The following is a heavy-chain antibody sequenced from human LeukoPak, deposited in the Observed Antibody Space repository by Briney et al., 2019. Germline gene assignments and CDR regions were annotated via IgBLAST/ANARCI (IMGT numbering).Heavy chain of an antibody. CDR3: ASTRRGVYLFDY. J-gene: IGHJ4*02. Sequence: SETLSLTCTVSGYSISSGYYWGWIRQPPGKGLEWIGSIYHSGSTYYNPSLKNRLTISVDTSNNQSSLKLRSVTTADTAVYYCASTRRGVYLFDYWGQGTLVTVSS. D-gene: IGHD5/OR15-5a*01. CDR2: IYHSGST. V-gene: IGHV4-38-2*02. CDR1: GYSISSGYY.